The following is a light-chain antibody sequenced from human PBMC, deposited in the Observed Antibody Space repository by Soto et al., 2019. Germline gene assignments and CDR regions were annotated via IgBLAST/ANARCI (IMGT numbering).Light chain of an antibody. V-gene: IGLV1-47*01. CDR2: RNN. CDR3: AACDDSLSGWV. CDR1: SSNIGSNY. Sequence: QAVLTQPPSASGTPGQRVTISCSGSSSNIGSNYVYWYQQLPGPAPKLLIYRNNQRPSGVPDRFSGSKSGTSASLDISGIRSEDEADYYCAACDDSLSGWVFGGGTKLTVL. J-gene: IGLJ3*02.